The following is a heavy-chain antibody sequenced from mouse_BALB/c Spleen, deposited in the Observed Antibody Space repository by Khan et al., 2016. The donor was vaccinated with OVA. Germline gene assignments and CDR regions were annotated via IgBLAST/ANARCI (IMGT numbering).Heavy chain of an antibody. D-gene: IGHD2-4*01. CDR1: GFSLTNYG. CDR2: IWTAGST. CDR3: ARQPYYHYNVMDY. V-gene: IGHV2-6-1*01. Sequence: QVQLKESGPGLVAPSQSLSITCTISGFSLTNYGVHWVRQPPGKGLEWLGVIWTAGSTTYNSALKSRLTITKDNSKSQVFLKMNSIQTDDTAIYFCARQPYYHYNVMDYWGQGTSVTVSS. J-gene: IGHJ4*01.